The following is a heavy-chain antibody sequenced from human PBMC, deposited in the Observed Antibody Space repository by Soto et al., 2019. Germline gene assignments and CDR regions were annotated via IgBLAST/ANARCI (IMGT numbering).Heavy chain of an antibody. V-gene: IGHV3-23*01. CDR1: GFTFSSYT. CDR2: ISGSGGST. Sequence: PGGSLRLSCAASGFTFSSYTMYWVRQAPGKGLEWVSGISGSGGSTYYADSVKGRFTISRDNSKNTLYLQMNSLRAEDTPVYYCASTRVVDAPAWGQGTLVTVSS. J-gene: IGHJ5*02. CDR3: ASTRVVDAPA. D-gene: IGHD2-15*01.